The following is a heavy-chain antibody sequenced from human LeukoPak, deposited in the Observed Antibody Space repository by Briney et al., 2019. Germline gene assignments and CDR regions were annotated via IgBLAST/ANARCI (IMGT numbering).Heavy chain of an antibody. Sequence: SETLSLTCTVSGGSISSSSYYWGWIRQPPGKGLEWIGSIYYSGSTYYNPSLKSRVTISVDTSKNQFSLKLSSVTAADTAVYYCARHLHYYDSSGRSYYYYGMDVWGQGTTVTVSS. J-gene: IGHJ6*02. V-gene: IGHV4-39*01. D-gene: IGHD3-22*01. CDR2: IYYSGST. CDR1: GGSISSSSYY. CDR3: ARHLHYYDSSGRSYYYYGMDV.